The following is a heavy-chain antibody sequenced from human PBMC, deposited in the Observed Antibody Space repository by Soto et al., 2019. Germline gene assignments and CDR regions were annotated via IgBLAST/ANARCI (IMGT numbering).Heavy chain of an antibody. V-gene: IGHV2-5*02. J-gene: IGHJ5*02. CDR3: AHKQRIIAAAGRQRGGNWFDP. CDR2: IYWDDDK. Sequence: GSGPTLVNPTQTLTLTCTFSGFSLSTSGVGVGWIRQPPGKALEWLALIYWDDDKRYSPSLKSRLTITKDTSKNQVVLTMTNMDPVDTATYYCAHKQRIIAAAGRQRGGNWFDPWGQGTLVTVSS. D-gene: IGHD6-13*01. CDR1: GFSLSTSGVG.